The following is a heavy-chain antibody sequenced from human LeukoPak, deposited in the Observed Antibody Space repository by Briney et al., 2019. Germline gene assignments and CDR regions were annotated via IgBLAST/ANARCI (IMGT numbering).Heavy chain of an antibody. V-gene: IGHV4-59*01. D-gene: IGHD3-10*01. Sequence: SETPSLTCAVYGGSFSGYYWTWIRQPPGKGLEWIGYIHYTGSTNYNPSLKSRVTISVETSKNQFSLKLKSVTAADTAVYYCARGGYYGSGNDFRFDPWGQGTLVTVSS. CDR3: ARGGYYGSGNDFRFDP. CDR2: IHYTGST. CDR1: GGSFSGYY. J-gene: IGHJ5*02.